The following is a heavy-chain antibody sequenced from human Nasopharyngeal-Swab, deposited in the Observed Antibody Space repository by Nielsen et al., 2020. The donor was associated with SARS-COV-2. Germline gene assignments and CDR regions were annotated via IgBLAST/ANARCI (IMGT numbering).Heavy chain of an antibody. D-gene: IGHD1-26*01. CDR2: IIPIFGTA. J-gene: IGHJ6*02. V-gene: IGHV1-69*01. Sequence: CLLQAPGQGLEWMGGIIPIFGTANYAQKFQGRVTITADESTSTAYMELSSLRSEDTAVYYCARLVGATLYGMDVWGQGTTVTVSS. CDR3: ARLVGATLYGMDV.